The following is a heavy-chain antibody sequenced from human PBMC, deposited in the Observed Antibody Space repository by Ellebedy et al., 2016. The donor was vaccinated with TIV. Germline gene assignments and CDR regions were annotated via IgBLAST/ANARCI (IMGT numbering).Heavy chain of an antibody. CDR1: GFSVSSNY. J-gene: IGHJ4*02. V-gene: IGHV3-53*01. CDR2: IYSVGST. Sequence: GESLKISXAAPGFSVSSNYLSWVPQAPGKGLERVPLIYSVGSTEYADSVKGRFTISSDNFKNTLYLQMNSLRAEDTAVYYCARGGSGWYWAFEYWGQGTLVTVSS. D-gene: IGHD6-19*01. CDR3: ARGGSGWYWAFEY.